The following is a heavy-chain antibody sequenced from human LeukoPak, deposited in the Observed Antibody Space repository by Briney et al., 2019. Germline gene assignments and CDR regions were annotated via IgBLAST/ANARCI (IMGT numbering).Heavy chain of an antibody. CDR1: GFTFSSFA. Sequence: GGSLRLSCAASGFTFSSFAMHWVRQAPGKGLEWVAVVSCDVSNKFYADSVQGRFTISRDNSKNTLFLQINSLGAEDTAVFYCARARSVGPPTGFDYWGQGTLVTVSS. D-gene: IGHD4-23*01. J-gene: IGHJ4*02. CDR3: ARARSVGPPTGFDY. V-gene: IGHV3-30-3*01. CDR2: VSCDVSNK.